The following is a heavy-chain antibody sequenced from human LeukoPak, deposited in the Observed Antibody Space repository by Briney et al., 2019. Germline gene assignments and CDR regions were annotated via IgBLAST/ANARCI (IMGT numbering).Heavy chain of an antibody. CDR1: GYTFTSYY. CDR3: ARDAHHDYSNPYNWFDP. CDR2: INPSGGST. V-gene: IGHV1-46*01. J-gene: IGHJ5*02. Sequence: ASVKVSCKASGYTFTSYYMHWVRQAPGQGLEWMGIINPSGGSTSYAQKFQGRVTMTRDTSTSTVYMELSSLRSEDTAVYYCARDAHHDYSNPYNWFDPWGQGTLVTVSS. D-gene: IGHD4-11*01.